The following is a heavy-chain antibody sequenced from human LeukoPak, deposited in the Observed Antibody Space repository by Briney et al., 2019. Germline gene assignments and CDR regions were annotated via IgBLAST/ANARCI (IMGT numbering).Heavy chain of an antibody. J-gene: IGHJ1*01. CDR3: AKDPANQLLYPAHFSH. V-gene: IGHV3-23*01. Sequence: GGSLRLSCAASGFTLSIYSMNWVRQAPGKGLEWVSAISGSGVSTSYADSVKGRFTISRDNSKNTLYLHMNSLRAEDTAIYFCAKDPANQLLYPAHFSHWGQGTLVTVSS. CDR2: ISGSGVST. D-gene: IGHD2-2*01. CDR1: GFTLSIYS.